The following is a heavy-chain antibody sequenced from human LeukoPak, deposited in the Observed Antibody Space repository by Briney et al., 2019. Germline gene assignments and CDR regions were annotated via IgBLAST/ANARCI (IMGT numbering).Heavy chain of an antibody. V-gene: IGHV1-2*06. J-gene: IGHJ4*02. CDR3: ARETYDYGSGSLFDY. Sequence: ASVKVSCKASGYTFTGYYMHWVRQAPGQGLEWMGRINPNSGGTNYAQKFQGRVTMTRYTSISTAYMELSRLRSDDTAVYYSARETYDYGSGSLFDYWGQGTLVTVSS. CDR1: GYTFTGYY. CDR2: INPNSGGT. D-gene: IGHD3-10*01.